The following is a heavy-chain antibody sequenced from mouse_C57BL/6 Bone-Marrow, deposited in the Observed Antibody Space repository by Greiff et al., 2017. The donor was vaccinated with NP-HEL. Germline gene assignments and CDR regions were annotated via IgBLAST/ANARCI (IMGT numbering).Heavy chain of an antibody. CDR1: GFTFSSYA. Sequence: DVMLVESGEGLVKPGGSLKLSCAASGFTFSSYAMSWVRQTPEKRLEWVAYISSGGDYIYYADTVKGRFTISRDNARNTLYLQMSSLKSEDTARYYCTRCYYYGSSSLWAMDYWGQGTSVTVSS. D-gene: IGHD1-1*01. CDR2: ISSGGDYI. J-gene: IGHJ4*01. V-gene: IGHV5-9-1*02. CDR3: TRCYYYGSSSLWAMDY.